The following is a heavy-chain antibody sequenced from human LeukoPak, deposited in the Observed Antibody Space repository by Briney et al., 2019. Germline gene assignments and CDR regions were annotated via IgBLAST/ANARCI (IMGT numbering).Heavy chain of an antibody. Sequence: PGGSLRLSCAASGFTFSSYGMHWVRQAPGKGLEWVSGISWNSGSIGYADSVKGRFTISRDNAKNSPYLQMNSLRAEDTAVYYCARASMNYDYVWGSYRYGGEFDPWGQGTLVTVSS. CDR2: ISWNSGSI. CDR1: GFTFSSYG. CDR3: ARASMNYDYVWGSYRYGGEFDP. J-gene: IGHJ5*02. V-gene: IGHV3-9*01. D-gene: IGHD3-16*02.